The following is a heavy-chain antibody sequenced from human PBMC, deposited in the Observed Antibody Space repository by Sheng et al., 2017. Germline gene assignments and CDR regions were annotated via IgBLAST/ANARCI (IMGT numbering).Heavy chain of an antibody. CDR2: MSVDGSDT. V-gene: IGHV3-30*04. CDR3: VRDAKGGLDY. Sequence: QVQLVESGGGVVQPGRSLRLSCVTSGFIFNSYAMHWVRQAPGKGLECVAIMSVDGSDTQYVDSVKGRFTISRDNSKNTLYLQMNSLRSEDTAVYYCVRDAKGGLDYWGQGTLVTVSS. J-gene: IGHJ4*02. D-gene: IGHD3-16*01. CDR1: GFIFNSYA.